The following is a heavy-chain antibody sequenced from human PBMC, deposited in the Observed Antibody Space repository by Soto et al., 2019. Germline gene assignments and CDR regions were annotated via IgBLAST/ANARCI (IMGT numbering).Heavy chain of an antibody. CDR3: VRGGIAGNWFDP. J-gene: IGHJ5*02. CDR2: IFHSGST. CDR1: GGSITSGGFY. Sequence: QVQLQESGPGLVKPSQTLSLTCSVSGGSITSGGFYWSWIRQHPGKGLEWIAYIFHSGSTDYNPSLTMRVIIAADTSKNQFSLKLTSVTAADTAVYYCVRGGIAGNWFDPWGQGALVTVSS. D-gene: IGHD6-13*01. V-gene: IGHV4-31*03.